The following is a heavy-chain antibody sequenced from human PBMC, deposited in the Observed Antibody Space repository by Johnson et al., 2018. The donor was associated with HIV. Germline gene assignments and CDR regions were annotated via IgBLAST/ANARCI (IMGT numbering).Heavy chain of an antibody. V-gene: IGHV3-13*01. J-gene: IGHJ3*01. CDR3: ARGSYDGDAFDL. D-gene: IGHD1-26*01. Sequence: LEWVSGIAATGDTYYPGSVKGRFTVSRENARNSLYLQLNSLRAGDSALYYCARGSYDGDAFDLWGQGTMVTVSS. CDR2: IAATGDT.